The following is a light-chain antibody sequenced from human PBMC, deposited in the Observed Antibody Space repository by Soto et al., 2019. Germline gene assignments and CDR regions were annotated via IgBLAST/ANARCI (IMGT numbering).Light chain of an antibody. CDR1: QSVSSTY. V-gene: IGKV3-20*01. J-gene: IGKJ4*01. CDR2: AAS. Sequence: EIVLTQSPGTLSLSPGERATLSCRASQSVSSTYLAWYQQKPGQAPRLLIYAASRRATGIPDRFSGSGSGTDFTLTISRLEPEDSAVYYCQQYESSPTTFGGGTKVEIK. CDR3: QQYESSPTT.